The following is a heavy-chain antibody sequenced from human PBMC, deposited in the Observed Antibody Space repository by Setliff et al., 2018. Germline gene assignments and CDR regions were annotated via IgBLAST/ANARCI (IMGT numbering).Heavy chain of an antibody. CDR2: INHRGST. CDR3: ARGRNIAARLLDS. Sequence: SETLSLTCAAYGGTFSDYYWTWIRQPPGKGLEWVGEINHRGSTTYNPSLKSRVTISVDTSKDQFSLKVISMTAADTAVYYCARGRNIAARLLDSWGQGSRVTVS. J-gene: IGHJ4*02. CDR1: GGTFSDYY. D-gene: IGHD6-6*01. V-gene: IGHV4-34*01.